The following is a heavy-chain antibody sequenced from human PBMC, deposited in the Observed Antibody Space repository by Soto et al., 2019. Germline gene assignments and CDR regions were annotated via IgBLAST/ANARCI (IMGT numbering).Heavy chain of an antibody. CDR1: GLSLSTSGEA. V-gene: IGHV2-5*02. D-gene: IGHD3-10*01. Sequence: QITLKESGPSLVKPTQTLTLTCTFSGLSLSTSGEAVGWIRQPPGKALEWLALIYWDDDKRYNPTLKTRLTMTKDTSKNQVVLALTNMDPVDTARYYCALYVSSSPVGWFDPWGQGILVTVSS. CDR2: IYWDDDK. J-gene: IGHJ5*02. CDR3: ALYVSSSPVGWFDP.